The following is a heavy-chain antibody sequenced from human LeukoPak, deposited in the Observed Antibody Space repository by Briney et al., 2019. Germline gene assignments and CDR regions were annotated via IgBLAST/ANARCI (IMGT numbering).Heavy chain of an antibody. Sequence: GGSLRLSCAASGFTFSSYAMHWVRQAPGKGLEWVAVISYDGTNKYYADSVKSRFTISRDNSKNTLYLQMNSLRAEDSAVYYCARDVDFWSGSYFDYWGQGTLVTVSS. D-gene: IGHD3-3*01. J-gene: IGHJ4*02. CDR1: GFTFSSYA. CDR2: ISYDGTNK. CDR3: ARDVDFWSGSYFDY. V-gene: IGHV3-30-3*01.